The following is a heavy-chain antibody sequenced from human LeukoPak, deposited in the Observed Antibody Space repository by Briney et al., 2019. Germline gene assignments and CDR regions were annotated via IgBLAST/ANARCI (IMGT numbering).Heavy chain of an antibody. D-gene: IGHD5-18*01. Sequence: PSETLSLTCAVPGGSISSSNWWSWVRQPPGQGLEWIGEIYHSGSTNYNPSLKSRVTISVDKSKNQFSLKLSSVSAADTAVYYCARQSGYSYGYQGYYYMHVWGKGTTVTISS. CDR3: ARQSGYSYGYQGYYYMHV. J-gene: IGHJ6*03. CDR1: GGSISSSNW. V-gene: IGHV4-4*02. CDR2: IYHSGST.